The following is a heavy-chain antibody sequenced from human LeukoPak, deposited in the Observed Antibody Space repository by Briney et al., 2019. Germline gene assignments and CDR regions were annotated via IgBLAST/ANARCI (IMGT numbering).Heavy chain of an antibody. CDR2: INWNGGST. V-gene: IGHV3-20*04. D-gene: IGHD5-12*01. CDR1: GFTFDDYG. J-gene: IGHJ4*02. CDR3: ARGYSGYDWGYYFDC. Sequence: PGGSLRLSCAASGFTFDDYGMNWVRQAPGKGLEWVSCINWNGGSTGYADSVKGRFTISRDNAKNSLYLQMNSLRAEDTALYYCARGYSGYDWGYYFDCWGQGTLVTVSS.